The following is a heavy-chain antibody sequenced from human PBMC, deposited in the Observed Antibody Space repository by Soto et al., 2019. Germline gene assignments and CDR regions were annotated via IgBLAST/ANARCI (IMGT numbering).Heavy chain of an antibody. CDR1: GGSVSSGSYY. Sequence: QVQLQESGPGLAKPSETLSLTCSVSGGSVSSGSYYWSWIRQSSGKELEWIGNIFHSGTTNYSPSLKSRVTMSIHTPTNQFSLKLTSLTAADTAVYYCARIYITGHVESWGKGHLISVSS. CDR3: ARIYITGHVES. D-gene: IGHD5-12*01. V-gene: IGHV4-61*01. CDR2: IFHSGTT. J-gene: IGHJ4*02.